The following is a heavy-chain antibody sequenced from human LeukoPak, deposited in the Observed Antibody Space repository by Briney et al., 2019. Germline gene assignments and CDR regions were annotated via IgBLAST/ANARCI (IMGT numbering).Heavy chain of an antibody. Sequence: GGSLRLSCAVSGFTVTTNYMSWVRQAPGKGLEWVSIIHRDGSTYYADSVKGRFTISGDNSKNTLYLQMNSLRAEDTAVYYCAKEYIVGATYYFDYWGQGTLVTVSS. D-gene: IGHD1-26*01. CDR3: AKEYIVGATYYFDY. CDR2: IHRDGST. J-gene: IGHJ4*02. V-gene: IGHV3-53*01. CDR1: GFTVTTNY.